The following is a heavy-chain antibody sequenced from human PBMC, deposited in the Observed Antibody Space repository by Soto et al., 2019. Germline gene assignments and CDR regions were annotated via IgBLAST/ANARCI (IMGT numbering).Heavy chain of an antibody. V-gene: IGHV4-30-4*01. CDR3: ARDIMGTNYYYYGMDV. CDR1: GASISSGDYY. D-gene: IGHD2-8*01. J-gene: IGHJ6*02. CDR2: IYYSGST. Sequence: PSETLSLTCTVSGASISSGDYYWTWIRQPPGKGLEWIGYIYYSGSTYYNPSLKSRVTISVDTSKNQFSLKLSSVTAADTAVYYCARDIMGTNYYYYGMDVWGQGTTVTVS.